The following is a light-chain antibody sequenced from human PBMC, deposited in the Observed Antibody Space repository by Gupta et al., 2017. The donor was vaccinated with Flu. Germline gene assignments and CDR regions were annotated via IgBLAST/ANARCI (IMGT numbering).Light chain of an antibody. CDR2: WAS. CDR3: HQDDTTPRT. Sequence: RATINCKSSQSVLYRSNNKNYIAWYQQKKGQPPKLIIYWASTREAGVPDRFSGSGSGTDFTLTITSLQAEDVAVYYCHQDDTTPRTFGQGTKVEIK. J-gene: IGKJ1*01. CDR1: QSVLYRSNNKNY. V-gene: IGKV4-1*01.